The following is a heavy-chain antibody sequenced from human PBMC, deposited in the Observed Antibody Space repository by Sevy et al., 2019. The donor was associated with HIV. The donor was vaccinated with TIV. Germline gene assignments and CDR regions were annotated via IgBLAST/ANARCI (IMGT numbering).Heavy chain of an antibody. CDR2: IYYNGST. CDR1: GGSISSYY. Sequence: SETLSLTCTVSGGSISSYYWSWIRQPPGKGLEWIGYIYYNGSTNYNPSLKSRVTISVDTSKNQFSLKLSSVTAADTAVYYCARGSIAAAGNDAFDIWGQGTMVTVSS. D-gene: IGHD6-13*01. V-gene: IGHV4-59*01. CDR3: ARGSIAAAGNDAFDI. J-gene: IGHJ3*02.